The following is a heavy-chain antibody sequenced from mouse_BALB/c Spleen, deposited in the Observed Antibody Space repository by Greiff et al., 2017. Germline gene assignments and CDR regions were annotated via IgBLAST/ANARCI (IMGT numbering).Heavy chain of an antibody. CDR3: ARDRTTAKEGFDY. V-gene: IGHV5-6-3*01. CDR1: GFTFSSYG. J-gene: IGHJ2*01. D-gene: IGHD1-2*01. CDR2: INSNGGST. Sequence: DVQLVESGGGLVQPGGSLKLSCAASGFTFSSYGMSWVRQTPDKRLELVATINSNGGSTYYPDSVKGRFTISRDNAKNTLYLQMSSLKSEDTAMYYCARDRTTAKEGFDYWGQGTTLTVSS.